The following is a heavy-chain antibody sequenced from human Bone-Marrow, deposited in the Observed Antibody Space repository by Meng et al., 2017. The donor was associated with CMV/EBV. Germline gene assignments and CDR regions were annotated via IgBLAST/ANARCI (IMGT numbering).Heavy chain of an antibody. V-gene: IGHV3-7*01. CDR1: GFTFSRYW. J-gene: IGHJ4*02. D-gene: IGHD3-3*01. CDR2: IKQDGSEK. Sequence: GGSLRLSCAASGFTFSRYWMSWVRQAPGKGLEWVANIKQDGSEKYYVDSVKGRFTISRDNAKNSLYLQMSSLRAEDTAVYYCARDLTASYDFWSGYSYYFDYWGPGTLVTVSS. CDR3: ARDLTASYDFWSGYSYYFDY.